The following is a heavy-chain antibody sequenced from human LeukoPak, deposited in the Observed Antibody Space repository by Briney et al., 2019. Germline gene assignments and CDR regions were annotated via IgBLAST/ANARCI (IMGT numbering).Heavy chain of an antibody. V-gene: IGHV3-74*01. J-gene: IGHJ4*02. CDR1: GFTLSNYW. CDR2: INIDGSAA. D-gene: IGHD7-27*01. CDR3: LRAPSSNWAYDH. Sequence: GGSLRLSCTVSGFTLSNYWMHWVRQAPGKGLVWVSRINIDGSAADYADSVKGRFTISRDNAKNTLYLQMNNLRVEDTAVYHCLRAPSSNWAYDHWGQGTLVTVSS.